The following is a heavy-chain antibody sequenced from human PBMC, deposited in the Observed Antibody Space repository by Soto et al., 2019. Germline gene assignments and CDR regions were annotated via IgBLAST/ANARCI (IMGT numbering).Heavy chain of an antibody. J-gene: IGHJ4*02. CDR3: ARAGQWLFGQYYFDY. CDR2: IYDSGTTYT. Sequence: SEPLSLTCAVSGYFISSGHYWGWIRQPPGKGLEWIGYIYDSGTTYTYFNPSLKSRVTISVDTSKNQFSLKVRSVTAADSAVYYCARAGQWLFGQYYFDYWGQGTLVTVSS. V-gene: IGHV4-38-2*01. D-gene: IGHD6-19*01. CDR1: GYFISSGHY.